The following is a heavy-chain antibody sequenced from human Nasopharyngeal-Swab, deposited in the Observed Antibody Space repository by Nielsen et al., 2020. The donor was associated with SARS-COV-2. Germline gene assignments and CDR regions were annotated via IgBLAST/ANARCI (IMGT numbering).Heavy chain of an antibody. CDR3: ARGLGYSSSWGLDY. D-gene: IGHD6-13*01. V-gene: IGHV1-8*01. CDR2: MSPNSGNT. CDR1: GYTFTSYD. J-gene: IGHJ4*02. Sequence: ASVKVSCKASGYTFTSYDINWVRQATGQGLEWMGWMSPNSGNTGYAQKFQGRVTMTRNTSISTAYMELSSLRSEDTAVYYCARGLGYSSSWGLDYWGQGTLVTVSS.